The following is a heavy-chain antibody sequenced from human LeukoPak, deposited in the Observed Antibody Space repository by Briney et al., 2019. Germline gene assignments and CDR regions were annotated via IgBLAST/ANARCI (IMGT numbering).Heavy chain of an antibody. CDR3: AKSSYYDSSGYYREYYFDF. J-gene: IGHJ4*02. CDR2: IKQDGSEK. V-gene: IGHV3-7*03. D-gene: IGHD3-22*01. Sequence: GGSLRLSCAASGFTFSDYWMTWVRQAPGKGLEWVANIKQDGSEKYYVDSVKGRFTISRDNAKNSLYLQMNSLRDEDTAVYYCAKSSYYDSSGYYREYYFDFWGQGTLVTVSS. CDR1: GFTFSDYW.